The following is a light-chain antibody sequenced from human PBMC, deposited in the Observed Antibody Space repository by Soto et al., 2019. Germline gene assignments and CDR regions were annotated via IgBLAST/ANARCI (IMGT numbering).Light chain of an antibody. Sequence: EIVMTQSPGTLSLSPGERATLSCRASQSVSDSFLSWHQQTGHPTPRLLIYASSRATGIPDRFSGSGSGTDFTLTISRLEADDFAVYYCQHDGTSDMFGPGTKVDIK. CDR1: QSVSDSF. J-gene: IGKJ3*01. CDR2: AS. V-gene: IGKV3-20*01. CDR3: QHDGTSDM.